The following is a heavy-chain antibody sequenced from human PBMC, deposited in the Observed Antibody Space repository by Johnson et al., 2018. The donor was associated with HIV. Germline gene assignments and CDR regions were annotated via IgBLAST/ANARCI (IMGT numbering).Heavy chain of an antibody. J-gene: IGHJ3*02. CDR3: AKDPGRQWLVMFAFDI. D-gene: IGHD6-19*01. Sequence: VQLVESGGGLVQPGGSLRLSCAASGFTFSSYAMSWVRQAPGKGLEWVSAISGSGGSTYYADSVKGRFTISRDNSKNTLYLQMNSLRAEDTAVYYCAKDPGRQWLVMFAFDIWGQGTMVTVSS. CDR1: GFTFSSYA. CDR2: ISGSGGST. V-gene: IGHV3-23*04.